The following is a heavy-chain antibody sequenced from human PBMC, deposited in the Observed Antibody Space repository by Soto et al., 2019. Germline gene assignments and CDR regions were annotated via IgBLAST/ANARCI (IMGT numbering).Heavy chain of an antibody. J-gene: IGHJ4*02. CDR2: IIPIFGTA. V-gene: IGHV1-69*13. CDR3: AREIAVAGMKYIDY. D-gene: IGHD6-19*01. CDR1: GGTFSSYA. Sequence: SVKDSCKASGGTFSSYAISWVRQAPGQGLEWMGGIIPIFGTANYAQKFQGRVTITADESTSTAYMELSSLRSEDTAVYYCAREIAVAGMKYIDYWGQGTLVTVSS.